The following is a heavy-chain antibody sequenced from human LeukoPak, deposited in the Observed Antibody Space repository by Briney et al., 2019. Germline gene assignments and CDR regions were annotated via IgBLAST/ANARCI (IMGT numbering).Heavy chain of an antibody. D-gene: IGHD3-9*01. V-gene: IGHV5-51*01. CDR2: IYPGDSDT. CDR1: GYSFTSYW. CDR3: ARTHFDWLPLRYYYYMDV. Sequence: GESLKISCKGSGYSFTSYWIGWVRQMPGKGLEWMGIIYPGDSDTRYSPSFQGQVTISADKSISTAYLQWSSLKASDTAMYYCARTHFDWLPLRYYYYMDVWGKGTTVTVSS. J-gene: IGHJ6*03.